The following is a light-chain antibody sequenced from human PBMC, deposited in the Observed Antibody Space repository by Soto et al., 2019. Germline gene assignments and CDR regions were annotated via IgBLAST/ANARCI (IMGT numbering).Light chain of an antibody. CDR2: GAT. J-gene: IGKJ5*01. CDR3: QQYNYLIT. V-gene: IGKV3-20*01. CDR1: QSVGSSY. Sequence: EIVLTQSPGTLSLSPGESTTLSCRASQSVGSSYLAWYQHKPGQAPRLLIYGATSRATGIPDRFSGSGSGTDFTLNIRRLEPEDFAVYFCQQYNYLITFGQGTRLEI.